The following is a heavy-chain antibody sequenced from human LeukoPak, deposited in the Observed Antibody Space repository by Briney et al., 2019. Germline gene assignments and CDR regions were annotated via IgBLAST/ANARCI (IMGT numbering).Heavy chain of an antibody. D-gene: IGHD1-26*01. CDR2: ISSSSSTI. J-gene: IGHJ1*01. CDR3: ARDLVGASTGYFQH. V-gene: IGHV3-48*02. CDR1: GFTFSTYS. Sequence: GGSLRLSCAASGFTFSTYSMNWVRQAPGKGLGWVSYISSSSSTIYYADSVKGRFTISRDNAKNSLYLQMNSLRDEDTAVYYCARDLVGASTGYFQHWGQGTLVTVSS.